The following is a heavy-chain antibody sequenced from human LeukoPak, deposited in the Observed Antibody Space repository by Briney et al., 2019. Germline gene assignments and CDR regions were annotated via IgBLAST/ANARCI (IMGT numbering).Heavy chain of an antibody. CDR1: GGSVSSGSYY. J-gene: IGHJ4*02. V-gene: IGHV4-61*01. Sequence: SGTLSLTCTVSGGSVSSGSYYWSWIRQPPGKGLEWIGYIYYSGISNYNPSLKSRVTMSVDMSKNQFSLKLSAVTAADTAIYYCAREEVGASPGGYWGQGTLVTVSS. CDR2: IYYSGIS. D-gene: IGHD1-26*01. CDR3: AREEVGASPGGY.